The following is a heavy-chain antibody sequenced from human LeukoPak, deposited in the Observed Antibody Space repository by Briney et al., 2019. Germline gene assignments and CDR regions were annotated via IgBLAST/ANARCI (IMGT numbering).Heavy chain of an antibody. D-gene: IGHD3-22*01. CDR1: GFTFENYA. CDR3: LKDMDNNGWG. V-gene: IGHV3-9*01. CDR2: ISWNGDYI. J-gene: IGHJ4*02. Sequence: GGSLRLSCEASGFTFENYAIHWVRQAPGKGLEWVSGISWNGDYIGYADSVKGRFTISRDNSKKSLYLQMNSLRPEDTALYYCLKDMDNNGWGWGQGTLVTVSA.